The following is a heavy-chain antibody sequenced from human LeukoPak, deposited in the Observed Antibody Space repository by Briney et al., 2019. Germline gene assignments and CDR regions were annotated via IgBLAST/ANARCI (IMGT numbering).Heavy chain of an antibody. CDR3: AKRSGDCSGGTCYHVDY. CDR1: GYTFTSYD. V-gene: IGHV1-8*01. Sequence: SVKVSCKASGYTFTSYDINWVRQATGQGLEWMGWMNPNSGNTGYAQKFQGRVTMTRNTSISTAYMELSSLRSEDTAVYYYAKRSGDCSGGTCYHVDYWGQGTLVTVSS. D-gene: IGHD2-15*01. J-gene: IGHJ4*02. CDR2: MNPNSGNT.